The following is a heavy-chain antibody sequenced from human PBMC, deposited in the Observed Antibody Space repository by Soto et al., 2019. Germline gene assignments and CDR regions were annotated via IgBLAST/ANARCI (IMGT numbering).Heavy chain of an antibody. CDR3: VGGQYYFDY. D-gene: IGHD3-10*01. CDR2: ISYDGSDK. CDR1: GFPFTSYG. J-gene: IGHJ4*02. Sequence: QVQLVESGGGVVQPGRSLRLSCAASGFPFTSYGMHWVREGPDKGLEWVAIISYDGSDKYYADSVKGRFTISRDNSKNHLYLQMKRLRPEDTALYYCVGGQYYFDYRGQGTLVIVSS. V-gene: IGHV3-30*03.